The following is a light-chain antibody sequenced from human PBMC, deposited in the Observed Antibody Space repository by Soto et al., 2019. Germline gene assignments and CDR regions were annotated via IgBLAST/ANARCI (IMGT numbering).Light chain of an antibody. CDR3: SSYTSSSTYV. CDR2: DVS. Sequence: SVLTQPASVSGSPGQSITISCTGTSSDAGGYNYVSWYQQHPGKAPKLMIYDVSNRPSGVSNRFSGSKSGNTASLTISGLQAEDEADYYSSSYTSSSTYVFGTGTKVTVL. J-gene: IGLJ1*01. CDR1: SSDAGGYNY. V-gene: IGLV2-14*01.